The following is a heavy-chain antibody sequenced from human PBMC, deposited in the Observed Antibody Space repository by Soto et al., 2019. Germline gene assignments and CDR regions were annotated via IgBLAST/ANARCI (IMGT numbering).Heavy chain of an antibody. J-gene: IGHJ6*02. CDR3: ARGRPKSSGGFVHYYCHPMDV. V-gene: IGHV4-34*01. Sequence: QVQLHQWGAGQLKASETLSLTCAVYGGSFSAFYWSWIRQPPGKGLEWIGDINHSGSSSYSPSLKSRVSISVDTSKNQFSLKLNSVTATDTAVYYGARGRPKSSGGFVHYYCHPMDVWGQGTTVTVSS. CDR1: GGSFSAFY. CDR2: INHSGSS. D-gene: IGHD6-19*01.